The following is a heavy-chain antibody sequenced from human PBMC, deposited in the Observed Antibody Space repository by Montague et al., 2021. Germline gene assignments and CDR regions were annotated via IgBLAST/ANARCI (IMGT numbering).Heavy chain of an antibody. J-gene: IGHJ6*03. CDR3: ARERDRYYYMDI. CDR1: RSLINSDYY. V-gene: IGHV4-38-2*02. CDR2: VPHGGRT. Sequence: SESLSLTCTVSRSLINSDYYWGWIRQPPGKGLQWMVSVPHGGRTYYNPSPKSRVTISVDTSNNHFSLKLSSVNAADTAMYYCARERDRYYYMDIWGNGTTITVSS.